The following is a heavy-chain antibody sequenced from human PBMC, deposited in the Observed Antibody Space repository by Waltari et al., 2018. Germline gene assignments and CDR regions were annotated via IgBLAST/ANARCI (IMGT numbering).Heavy chain of an antibody. J-gene: IGHJ2*01. Sequence: QVQLQQWGAGLLKPSETLSLTCAVYGGSFSGYYWSWIRQTPGKGLEWIGEINHSGSTNSNPSPTSRFTISVDTCKNQFSLKWSSVTAADTAVYYWARGQLDSGWERRYFDLWGRGTLVTVSS. CDR1: GGSFSGYY. V-gene: IGHV4-34*01. D-gene: IGHD6-19*01. CDR3: ARGQLDSGWERRYFDL. CDR2: INHSGST.